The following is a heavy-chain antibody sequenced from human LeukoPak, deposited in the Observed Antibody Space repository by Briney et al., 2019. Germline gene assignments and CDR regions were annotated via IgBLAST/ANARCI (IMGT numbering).Heavy chain of an antibody. D-gene: IGHD2-2*01. Sequence: SETLSLTCTVSGGSISSYYWSWIRQPPGKGLEWIGYIYYSGNTNYNPSLKSRVTISVDTSKNQFSLKLSSVTAADTAVYYCARQDIVVVPAAGTTETNWFDPWGQGTLVTVSS. V-gene: IGHV4-59*08. J-gene: IGHJ5*02. CDR1: GGSISSYY. CDR2: IYYSGNT. CDR3: ARQDIVVVPAAGTTETNWFDP.